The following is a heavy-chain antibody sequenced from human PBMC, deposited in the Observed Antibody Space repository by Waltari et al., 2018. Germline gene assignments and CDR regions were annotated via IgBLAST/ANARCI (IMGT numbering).Heavy chain of an antibody. Sequence: QVQLVPSGAEVKKPGSSVKVSCMASGGTFSSYAISWVRQAPGQGLEWMGGIIPIFGTANYAQKFQGRVTITTDESTSTAYMELSSLRSEDTAVYYCAMGPQASWFDPWGQGTLVTVSS. J-gene: IGHJ5*02. CDR1: GGTFSSYA. CDR3: AMGPQASWFDP. CDR2: IIPIFGTA. V-gene: IGHV1-69*05.